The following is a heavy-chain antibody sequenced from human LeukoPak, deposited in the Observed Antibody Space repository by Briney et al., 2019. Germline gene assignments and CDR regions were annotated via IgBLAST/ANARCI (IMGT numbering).Heavy chain of an antibody. CDR2: ISGSGGST. CDR3: AKGKYCSGGSCCSYFDY. J-gene: IGHJ4*02. V-gene: IGHV3-23*01. CDR1: GFTFSSYA. Sequence: GGSLRLSCAASGFTFSSYAMSWVRQAPGKGLEWVSAISGSGGSTYYADSVKGRFTISRDNSKNTLYLQMNSLRAEDTAVYYCAKGKYCSGGSCCSYFDYWGQGTLVTVSS. D-gene: IGHD2-15*01.